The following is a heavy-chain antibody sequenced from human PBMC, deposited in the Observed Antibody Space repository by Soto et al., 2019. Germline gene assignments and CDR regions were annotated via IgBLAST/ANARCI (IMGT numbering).Heavy chain of an antibody. D-gene: IGHD3-10*01. V-gene: IGHV3-30*18. J-gene: IGHJ6*02. CDR3: AKDNRGLLWFGELGRQTDYGMDV. Sequence: GGSLRLSCAASGFTFSSYGMHWVRQAPGKGLEWVAVISYDGSNKYYAESVKGRFTISRGNSKNTLYLQMNSLRAEDTAVYYCAKDNRGLLWFGELGRQTDYGMDVWGQGTTVTVSS. CDR1: GFTFSSYG. CDR2: ISYDGSNK.